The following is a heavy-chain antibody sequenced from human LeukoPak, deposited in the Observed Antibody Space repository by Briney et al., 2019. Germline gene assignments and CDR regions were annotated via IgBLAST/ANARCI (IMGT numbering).Heavy chain of an antibody. J-gene: IGHJ5*02. V-gene: IGHV1-2*02. D-gene: IGHD1-26*01. Sequence: GASVKVSCKASGYTFTGYYMHWVRQAPGQGLEWMGWINPNSGGTNYAQKFQGRVTMTRDTSISTAYMELSRLRSDDTAVYYCARESGYRGSYPVRFDPWGQGTLVTVSS. CDR2: INPNSGGT. CDR3: ARESGYRGSYPVRFDP. CDR1: GYTFTGYY.